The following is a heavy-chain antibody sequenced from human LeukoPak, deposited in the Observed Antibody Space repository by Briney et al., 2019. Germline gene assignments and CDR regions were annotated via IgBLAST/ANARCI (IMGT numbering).Heavy chain of an antibody. CDR3: ARLAYSNYGGYYYGMDV. CDR2: ISAYNGNT. D-gene: IGHD4-11*01. CDR1: GYTFTSYG. J-gene: IGHJ6*02. V-gene: IGHV1-18*01. Sequence: GASVKVSCKASGYTFTSYGISWVRQAPGQGLEWMGWISAYNGNTNYAQKLQGRVTITTDTSTSTAYMELRSLRSDDTAVYYCARLAYSNYGGYYYGMDVWGQGTTVTVSS.